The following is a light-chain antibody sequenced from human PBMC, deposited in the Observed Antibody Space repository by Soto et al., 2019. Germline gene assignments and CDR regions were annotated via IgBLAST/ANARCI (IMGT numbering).Light chain of an antibody. J-gene: IGKJ1*01. Sequence: IQIAPSPSSLSAPLGDRVTLPCRASQGISSWLAWYQQKPGKAPKLLIYGASSLESGVPSRFSGSGSGTEFTLTISSLQPDDFATYYCQHYNSYSEAFGQGTKVDIK. V-gene: IGKV1-5*01. CDR1: QGISSW. CDR3: QHYNSYSEA. CDR2: GAS.